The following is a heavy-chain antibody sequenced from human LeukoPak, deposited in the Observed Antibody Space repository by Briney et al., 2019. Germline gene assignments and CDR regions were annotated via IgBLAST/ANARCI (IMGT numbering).Heavy chain of an antibody. CDR1: GFTFTNFW. V-gene: IGHV3-30*18. D-gene: IGHD3-22*01. CDR3: AKADSSGYYYENWFDP. CDR2: ISYDGSNK. Sequence: GGSLRLSCAASGFTFTNFWMTWVRQAPGKGLEWVAVISYDGSNKYYADSVKGRFTISRDNSKNTLYLQMNSLRAEDTAVYYCAKADSSGYYYENWFDPWGQGTLVTVSS. J-gene: IGHJ5*02.